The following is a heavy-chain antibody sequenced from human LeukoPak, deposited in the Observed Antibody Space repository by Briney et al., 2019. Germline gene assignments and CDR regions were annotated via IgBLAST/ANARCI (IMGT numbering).Heavy chain of an antibody. D-gene: IGHD3-22*01. J-gene: IGHJ6*03. CDR3: ASSAYESSGYGGYYMDV. V-gene: IGHV4-61*02. CDR1: GGSISSGSYY. Sequence: PSETLSLTCTVSGGSISSGSYYWSWIQQPAGKGLEWIGRIYTSGSTYYNPSLKSRVTISVDTSKNQFSLKLSSVTAADTAVYYCASSAYESSGYGGYYMDVWGKGTTVTVSS. CDR2: IYTSGST.